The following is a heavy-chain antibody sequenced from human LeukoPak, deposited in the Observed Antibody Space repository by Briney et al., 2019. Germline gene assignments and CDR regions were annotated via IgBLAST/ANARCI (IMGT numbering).Heavy chain of an antibody. D-gene: IGHD1-26*01. Sequence: PSEPVSLTCTVSGGSICIYYWSWIRQPPRKGLEWIGYIYYSECTDHNPSLKRRVTISLDTSKNQFSLTLSSVTAAETAVYYCARETRLHSGSYSNDAFDIWGQGKTVSIFS. J-gene: IGHJ3*02. CDR3: ARETRLHSGSYSNDAFDI. CDR1: GGSICIYY. CDR2: IYYSECT. V-gene: IGHV4-59*01.